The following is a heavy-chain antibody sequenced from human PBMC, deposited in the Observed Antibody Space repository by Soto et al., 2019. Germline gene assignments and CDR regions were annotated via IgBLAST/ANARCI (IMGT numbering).Heavy chain of an antibody. Sequence: SETLSLTCTVSGGSISSYYWSWIRQPPGKGLEWIGYIYYSGSTNYNPSLKSRVTISVDTSKNQFSLKLSSVTAADTAVYYCAREVGFLEWLLPGYFDYWGQGTLVTVSS. CDR3: AREVGFLEWLLPGYFDY. CDR2: IYYSGST. D-gene: IGHD3-3*01. V-gene: IGHV4-59*01. J-gene: IGHJ4*02. CDR1: GGSISSYY.